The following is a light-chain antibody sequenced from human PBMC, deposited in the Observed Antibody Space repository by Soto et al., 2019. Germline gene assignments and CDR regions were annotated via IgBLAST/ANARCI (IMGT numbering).Light chain of an antibody. V-gene: IGKV1-12*01. CDR1: QRISSW. CDR2: KAS. Sequence: DIQITHSPSSVSASVVDRVTITFLASQRISSWLAWFQQKPGTAPNLLIYKASTLQSGVPSRFSGSGSGTDFTLTISRLEPEDFAGYYCHQSQYWTPINFGQGTRLEIK. CDR3: HQSQYWTPIN. J-gene: IGKJ5*01.